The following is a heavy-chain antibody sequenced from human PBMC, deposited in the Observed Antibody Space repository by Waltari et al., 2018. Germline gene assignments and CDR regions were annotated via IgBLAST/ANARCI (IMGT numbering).Heavy chain of an antibody. CDR2: INHSGST. D-gene: IGHD2-15*01. J-gene: IGHJ4*02. Sequence: QVQLQQWGAGLLKPSETLSLTCAVYGGSFSGYYWSWIRQPPGKGLEWIGEINHSGSTNYTPSLKSRVTIAVEPSKNQFSRKLSSGTAADTAVYYCARGRGVVVVAARRRLPYYFDYWGQGTLVTVSS. CDR3: ARGRGVVVVAARRRLPYYFDY. CDR1: GGSFSGYY. V-gene: IGHV4-34*01.